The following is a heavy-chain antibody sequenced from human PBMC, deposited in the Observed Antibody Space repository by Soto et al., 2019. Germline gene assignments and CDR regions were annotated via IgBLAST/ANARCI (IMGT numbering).Heavy chain of an antibody. J-gene: IGHJ5*02. Sequence: GASVKVSCKASGYTFTSYGISWVRQAPGQGLEWMGWISAYNGNTNYAQKLQGRVTMTTETSTSTAYMELRSLRSDDTAVYYFARFSVIIAAAGTGVDWFDPWGQGTLVTVSS. D-gene: IGHD6-13*01. CDR3: ARFSVIIAAAGTGVDWFDP. V-gene: IGHV1-18*01. CDR1: GYTFTSYG. CDR2: ISAYNGNT.